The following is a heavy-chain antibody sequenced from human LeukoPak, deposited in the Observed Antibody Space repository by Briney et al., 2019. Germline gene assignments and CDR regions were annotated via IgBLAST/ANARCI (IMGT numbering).Heavy chain of an antibody. V-gene: IGHV5-10-1*01. CDR1: GYRFTSYW. J-gene: IGHJ4*02. CDR3: ARHVAVAGTPYYFDY. CDR2: IDPSDSYT. D-gene: IGHD6-19*01. Sequence: GESLKISCKGSGYRFTSYWISWVRQMPGKGLEWMGRIDPSDSYTNYSPSFQGHVTISADKSISTAYLQWSSLKASDTAMYYCARHVAVAGTPYYFDYWGQGTLVTVSS.